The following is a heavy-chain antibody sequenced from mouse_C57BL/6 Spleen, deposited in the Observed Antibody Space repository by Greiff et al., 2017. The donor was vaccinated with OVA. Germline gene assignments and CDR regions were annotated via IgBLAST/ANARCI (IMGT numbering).Heavy chain of an antibody. V-gene: IGHV3-1*01. J-gene: IGHJ1*03. D-gene: IGHD1-1*01. CDR1: GYSITSGYD. Sequence: EVQRVESGPGMVKPSQSLSLTCTVTGYSITSGYDWHWIRHFPGNKLEWMGYISYSGSTNYNPSLKSRISITHDTSKNHFFLKLNSVTTEDTATYYCARETTVVANLYWYFDVWGTGTTVTVSS. CDR2: ISYSGST. CDR3: ARETTVVANLYWYFDV.